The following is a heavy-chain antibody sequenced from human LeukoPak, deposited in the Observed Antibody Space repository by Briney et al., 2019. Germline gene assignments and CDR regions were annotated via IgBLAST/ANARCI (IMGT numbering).Heavy chain of an antibody. CDR2: ISYSGGST. Sequence: GGSLRLSCAASGLTFSSYAMNWVRQAPGKGLEWVSTISYSGGSTYYVDSVKGRFTISRDNYENTLYLQLNSLRAEDTAVYYCAKAASGSYLYYFDYWGQGTLVTVSS. CDR3: AKAASGSYLYYFDY. D-gene: IGHD1-26*01. V-gene: IGHV3-23*01. CDR1: GLTFSSYA. J-gene: IGHJ4*02.